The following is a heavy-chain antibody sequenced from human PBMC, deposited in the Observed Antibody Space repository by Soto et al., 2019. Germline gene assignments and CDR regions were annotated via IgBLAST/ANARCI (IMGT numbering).Heavy chain of an antibody. CDR1: ALTCGSYA. Sequence: LTLSWAASALTCGSYAAHWLRQAPGKRLEWVAVISYDGSNKYYAGAVKGRFTISRDNAKNTLYLQMNSLRAEDTAVYYCARAGAAAGGYYYYYGMDVWGHGTTVTVSS. D-gene: IGHD6-13*01. J-gene: IGHJ6*02. CDR2: ISYDGSNK. V-gene: IGHV3-30-3*01. CDR3: ARAGAAAGGYYYYYGMDV.